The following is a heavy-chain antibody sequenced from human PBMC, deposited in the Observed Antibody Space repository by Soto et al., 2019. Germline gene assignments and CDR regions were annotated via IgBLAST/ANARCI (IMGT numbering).Heavy chain of an antibody. D-gene: IGHD3-16*01. J-gene: IGHJ6*02. CDR1: GYTFTGYY. Sequence: ASVKVSCKASGYTFTGYYMHWVRQAPGQGLEWMGWINPNSGGTNYAQKFQGRVTMTRDTSISTAYMELSRLRSDDTAVYYCASPGGVAGTYYYYGMDVWGEGTTVTASS. CDR3: ASPGGVAGTYYYYGMDV. CDR2: INPNSGGT. V-gene: IGHV1-2*02.